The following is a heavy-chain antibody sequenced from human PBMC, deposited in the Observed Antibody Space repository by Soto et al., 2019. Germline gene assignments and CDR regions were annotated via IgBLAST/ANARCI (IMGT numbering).Heavy chain of an antibody. D-gene: IGHD1-26*01. CDR3: ARDMGPSGAYGY. CDR2: IDPDGSQK. V-gene: IGHV3-7*03. CDR1: GFTFSTYW. Sequence: EVQLVDSGGDLVQPGGSLRLSCAASGFTFSTYWMSWVRQAPGKGLEWVANIDPDGSQKYYVDSVKGRFTISRDNAKNSLYLQMNSLRAEDMAVYYCARDMGPSGAYGYWGQGTLVTVSS. J-gene: IGHJ4*02.